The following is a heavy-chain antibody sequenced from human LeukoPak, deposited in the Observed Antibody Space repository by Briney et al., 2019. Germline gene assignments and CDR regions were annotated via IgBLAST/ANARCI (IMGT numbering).Heavy chain of an antibody. CDR3: ARGSSFGELLAY. D-gene: IGHD3-10*01. Sequence: GGSLRLSCAASGFTVSSNYMRWVRQAPGKGLEWVSVIYSGGSTYYADSVKGRFTISRDNSKNTLYLQMNSLRAEDTAVYYCARGSSFGELLAYWRQGTLVTVSS. V-gene: IGHV3-53*01. J-gene: IGHJ4*02. CDR1: GFTVSSNY. CDR2: IYSGGST.